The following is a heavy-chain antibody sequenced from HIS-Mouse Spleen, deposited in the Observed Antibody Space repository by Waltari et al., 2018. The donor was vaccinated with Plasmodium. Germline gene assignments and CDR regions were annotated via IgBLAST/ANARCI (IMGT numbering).Heavy chain of an antibody. Sequence: EVQLVESGGGLVQPGGSLRLSCEASGFTFSSSWMPWVRQAPGKGLVWVSRINSDGSSTSYADSVKGRFTISRDNAKNTLYLQMNSLRAEDTAVYYCARVVSSSWFDYWGQGTLVTVSS. CDR3: ARVVSSSWFDY. V-gene: IGHV3-74*01. CDR2: INSDGSST. D-gene: IGHD6-13*01. CDR1: GFTFSSSW. J-gene: IGHJ4*02.